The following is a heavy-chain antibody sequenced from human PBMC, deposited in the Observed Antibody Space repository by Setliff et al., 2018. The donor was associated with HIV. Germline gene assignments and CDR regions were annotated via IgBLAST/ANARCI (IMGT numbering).Heavy chain of an antibody. V-gene: IGHV3-48*01. Sequence: GSLRLSCAASGFTFSSYSMNWVRQAPGKGLEWVSFISGNSGAVTYADSVKGRFTTSRDNARNSLYLEMNSLRADDTAVYYCARDLTGRYDAFDIWGQGTTVTVSS. CDR3: ARDLTGRYDAFDI. CDR2: ISGNSGAV. D-gene: IGHD3-9*01. CDR1: GFTFSSYS. J-gene: IGHJ3*02.